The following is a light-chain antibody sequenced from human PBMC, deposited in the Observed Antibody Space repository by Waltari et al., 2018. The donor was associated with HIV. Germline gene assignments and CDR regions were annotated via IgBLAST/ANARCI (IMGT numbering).Light chain of an antibody. V-gene: IGLV6-57*04. CDR2: GDK. CDR3: QSYDSTNWV. CDR1: SGSIVSNY. Sequence: NFMLTQPRSVSESPGKTVTISCTRSSGSIVSNYVQWYQQRPGSAPTTVIYGDKQSPSGVPDRFSGSIDSSSNSASLTIAGLKTEDEADYYCQSYDSTNWVFGGATKLTVL. J-gene: IGLJ3*02.